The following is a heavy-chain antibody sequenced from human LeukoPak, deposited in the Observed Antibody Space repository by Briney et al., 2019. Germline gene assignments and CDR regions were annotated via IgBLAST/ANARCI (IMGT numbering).Heavy chain of an antibody. CDR1: GYTLTNYV. Sequence: ASVKVSCKASGYTLTNYVMNWVRQAPGQGLEWVGWINTNTGNPTYAQGFTGRFVFSLDTSVSTAYPQISSLKAEDTAVYYCARVLGPGAHFWLYGMKVWGQGTTVTVPS. V-gene: IGHV7-4-1*02. CDR2: INTNTGNP. D-gene: IGHD4/OR15-4a*01. J-gene: IGHJ6*02. CDR3: ARVLGPGAHFWLYGMKV.